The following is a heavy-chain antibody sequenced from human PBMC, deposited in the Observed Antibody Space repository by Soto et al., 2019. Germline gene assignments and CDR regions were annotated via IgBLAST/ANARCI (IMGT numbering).Heavy chain of an antibody. D-gene: IGHD1-26*01. Sequence: PGGSLRLSCAATGFTFGDYSMNWVRQTPGKGLEWVSSISTSSTYIYYADSVKGRFTISRDNARNTLSLQMNSLRAEDTAVYYCARLRGCIVSTRYSVADLWGQGTLV. CDR3: ARLRGCIVSTRYSVADL. CDR1: GFTFGDYS. V-gene: IGHV3-21*01. CDR2: ISTSSTYI. J-gene: IGHJ4*02.